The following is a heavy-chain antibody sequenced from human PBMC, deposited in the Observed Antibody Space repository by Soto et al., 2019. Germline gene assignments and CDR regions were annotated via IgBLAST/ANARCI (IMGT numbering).Heavy chain of an antibody. CDR1: GVTFSCYS. Sequence: KVSSKSSGVTFSCYSRCCVRQAPGQGLEWMGRIIPILGIANYAQKFQGRVTITADKSTSTAYMELSSLRSEDTAVYYCARAPIMITFGGVIGPFDYWGQGTLVTVSS. CDR2: IIPILGIA. CDR3: ARAPIMITFGGVIGPFDY. J-gene: IGHJ4*02. D-gene: IGHD3-16*02. V-gene: IGHV1-69*04.